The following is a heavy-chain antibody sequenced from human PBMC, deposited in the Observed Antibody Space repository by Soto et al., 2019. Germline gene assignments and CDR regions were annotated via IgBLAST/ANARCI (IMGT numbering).Heavy chain of an antibody. CDR2: INHSGST. CDR3: ARAAAGLYYYYYYGMDV. D-gene: IGHD6-13*01. CDR1: GGSFSGYY. V-gene: IGHV4-34*01. Sequence: QVQLQQWGAGLLKPSETLSLTCAVYGGSFSGYYWSWIRQPPGKGLEWIGEINHSGSTNCNPSLKSRVTIAVDTSKNQFSLKLSSVTAADTAVYYCARAAAGLYYYYYYGMDVWGQGTTVTVSS. J-gene: IGHJ6*02.